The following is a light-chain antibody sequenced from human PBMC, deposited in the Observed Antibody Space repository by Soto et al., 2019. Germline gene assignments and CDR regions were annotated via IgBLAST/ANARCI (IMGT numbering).Light chain of an antibody. CDR2: EGS. Sequence: QSVLTQPASVSGSPGQSITISCTGTSSDVGSYNLVSWYQQHPGKAPKVMIYEGSKRPSGVSNRFSGSKSGNTASLTISGLQAEDEADYYCCSYAGSSTFVVFGGGTKATVL. CDR1: SSDVGSYNL. J-gene: IGLJ2*01. CDR3: CSYAGSSTFVV. V-gene: IGLV2-23*03.